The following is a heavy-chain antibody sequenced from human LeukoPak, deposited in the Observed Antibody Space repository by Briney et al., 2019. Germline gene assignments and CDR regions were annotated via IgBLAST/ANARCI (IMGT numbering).Heavy chain of an antibody. J-gene: IGHJ4*02. CDR1: CGSISRSSYY. Sequence: PSETLSLTCTVSCGSISRSSYYWGWIRQPPWKELDWIGSIYYSGSTYYNPSLTSRVTISVETSKNQFSLKLRAEPDAESGVYFCARRCYRGRSGFVYWGRGTLVTVSS. V-gene: IGHV4-39*01. CDR3: ARRCYRGRSGFVY. CDR2: IYYSGST. D-gene: IGHD1-26*01.